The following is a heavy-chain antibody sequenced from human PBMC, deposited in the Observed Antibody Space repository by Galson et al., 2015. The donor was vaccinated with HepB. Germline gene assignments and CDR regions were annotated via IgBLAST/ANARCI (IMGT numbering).Heavy chain of an antibody. CDR3: AREGGRDYYGSGSTNGGFDY. Sequence: SLRLSCAASGFTFSSYAMHWVRQAPGKGLEWVAVISYDGNNKYYADIVKGRFTISRDNSKNTLYLQMNSLRVEDTAVYSCAREGGRDYYGSGSTNGGFDYWGQGTLVTVSS. D-gene: IGHD3-10*01. J-gene: IGHJ4*02. CDR1: GFTFSSYA. V-gene: IGHV3-30-3*01. CDR2: ISYDGNNK.